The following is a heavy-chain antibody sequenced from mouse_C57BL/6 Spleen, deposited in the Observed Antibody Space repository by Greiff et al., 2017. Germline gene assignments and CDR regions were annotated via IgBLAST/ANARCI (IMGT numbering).Heavy chain of an antibody. V-gene: IGHV1-64*01. CDR2: IHPNSGST. CDR3: ARGRDAMDY. CDR1: GYTFTSYW. J-gene: IGHJ4*01. Sequence: QVQLKQPGAELVKPGASVKLSCKASGYTFTSYWMHWVKQKPGQGLEWIGMIHPNSGSTNYNEKFKSKATLTVDKPSSTAYMQLSSLTSEDSAVYYCARGRDAMDYWGQGTSVTVSS.